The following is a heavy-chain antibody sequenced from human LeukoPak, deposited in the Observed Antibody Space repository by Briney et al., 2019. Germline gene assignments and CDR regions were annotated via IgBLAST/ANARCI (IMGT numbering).Heavy chain of an antibody. CDR3: ARGRSPSSSWFDY. V-gene: IGHV4-34*01. J-gene: IGHJ4*02. CDR2: INHSGST. D-gene: IGHD6-13*01. CDR1: GGSFSGYY. Sequence: PSETLSLTCAVYGGSFSGYYWSWIRQPPGKGLEWIGEINHSGSTNYNPSLKSRVTISVDTSKNQFSLKLSSVTAADTAVYYCARGRSPSSSWFDYWGQGTLVTVSS.